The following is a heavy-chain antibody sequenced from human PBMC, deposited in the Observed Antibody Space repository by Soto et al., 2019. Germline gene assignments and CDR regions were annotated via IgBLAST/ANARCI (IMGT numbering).Heavy chain of an antibody. D-gene: IGHD2-15*01. CDR2: IMPILGIA. CDR3: AREIRNGYCSGVSGYSGGSMLSFDP. CDR1: GGTFSSYT. Sequence: VQLVQSGAEVKKPGSSVKVSCKASGGTFSSYTISWVRQDTGQGLEWMGRIMPILGIANYAQKFQGRVTITADKSTSTAYMELSSLRSADTPLYYCAREIRNGYCSGVSGYSGGSMLSFDPWGQGTLVTVSS. V-gene: IGHV1-69*08. J-gene: IGHJ5*02.